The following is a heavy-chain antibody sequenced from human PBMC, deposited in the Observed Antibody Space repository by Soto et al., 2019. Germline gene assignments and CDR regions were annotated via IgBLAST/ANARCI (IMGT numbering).Heavy chain of an antibody. CDR1: GGSINTYNLF. CDR3: ARVNVTIDL. CDR2: IHYGGNA. Sequence: SETLSFTCTVSGGSINTYNLFWAWVRQPPGKGLEWIASIHYGGNAYYSPSLTTRATISRDTSKNRVSLELRSVAAADTAVYYCARVNVTIDLWGLGTLVTVSS. J-gene: IGHJ4*02. V-gene: IGHV4-39*01. D-gene: IGHD2-21*02.